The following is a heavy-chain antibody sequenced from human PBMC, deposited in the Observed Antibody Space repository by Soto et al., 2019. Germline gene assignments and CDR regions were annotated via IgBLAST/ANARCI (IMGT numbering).Heavy chain of an antibody. Sequence: EVQLVESGGGVVRPGGSLRLACAVTGFSLDEYGMSWVRQAPGKGQEWVSGMHRNGGSTGYADSVKGRFTISRDDAKNSLYLQMNSLRAEDTAFYYCARDHRWGYEYGDYGDSWGHGTLVTVSS. CDR2: MHRNGGST. CDR1: GFSLDEYG. CDR3: ARDHRWGYEYGDYGDS. D-gene: IGHD4-17*01. J-gene: IGHJ5*01. V-gene: IGHV3-20*04.